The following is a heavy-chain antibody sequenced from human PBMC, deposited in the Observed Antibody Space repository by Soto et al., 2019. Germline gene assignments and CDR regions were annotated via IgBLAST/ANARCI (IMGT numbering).Heavy chain of an antibody. Sequence: SETLSLTCTVSGGSISSSSYYWGWIRQPPGKGLEWIGYIYYSGSTYYNPSLKSRVTISVDTSKNQFSLKLSSVTAADTAVYYCAREEGLWFGGFFDYWGQGTLVTVSS. CDR1: GGSISSSSYY. J-gene: IGHJ4*02. CDR2: IYYSGST. V-gene: IGHV4-31*03. CDR3: AREEGLWFGGFFDY. D-gene: IGHD3-10*01.